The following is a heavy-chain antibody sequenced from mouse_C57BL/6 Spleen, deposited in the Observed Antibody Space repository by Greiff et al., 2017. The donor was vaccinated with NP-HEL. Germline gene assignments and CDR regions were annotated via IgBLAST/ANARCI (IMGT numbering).Heavy chain of an antibody. CDR1: GYSITSGYY. D-gene: IGHD4-1*01. V-gene: IGHV3-6*01. Sequence: EVQLQESGPGLVKPSQSLSLTCSVTGYSITSGYYWNWIRQFPGNKLEWMGYISYDGSNNYNPSLKNRISITRDTSKNQFFLKLNSATTEDTATYYCARVGTGYYFDYWGQGTTLTVSS. CDR2: ISYDGSN. J-gene: IGHJ2*01. CDR3: ARVGTGYYFDY.